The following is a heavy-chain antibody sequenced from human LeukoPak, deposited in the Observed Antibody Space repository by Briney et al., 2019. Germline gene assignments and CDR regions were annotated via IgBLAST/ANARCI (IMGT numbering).Heavy chain of an antibody. V-gene: IGHV3-53*01. CDR1: GFTVSSNS. CDR3: AKATAMIVVVSKHFDY. CDR2: IYSGGST. J-gene: IGHJ4*02. D-gene: IGHD3-22*01. Sequence: GGSLRLSCTVSGFTVSSNSMSWVRQAPGKGLEWVSFIYSGGSTHNSDSVKGRFTISRDNSKNTLYLQMNSLRAEDTAVYYCAKATAMIVVVSKHFDYWGQGTLVTVSS.